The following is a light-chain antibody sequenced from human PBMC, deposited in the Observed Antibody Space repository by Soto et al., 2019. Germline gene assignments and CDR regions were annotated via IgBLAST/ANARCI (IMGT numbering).Light chain of an antibody. V-gene: IGKV3-15*01. CDR2: GAS. Sequence: EIVITQSPATLSVSPGERATLSCRAMQSVSINVAWYQQTPGQARRLLIYGASTRATGTTARFNGSRSGTETTLPIRSLPSQDFAVYCCQQYNKWLAPVGQENTVDI. CDR3: QQYNKWLAP. CDR1: QSVSIN. J-gene: IGKJ1*01.